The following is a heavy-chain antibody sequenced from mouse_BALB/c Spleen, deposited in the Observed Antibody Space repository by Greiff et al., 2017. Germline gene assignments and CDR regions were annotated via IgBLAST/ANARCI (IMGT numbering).Heavy chain of an antibody. Sequence: VHVKQSGAELVKPGASVKLSCTASGFNIKDTYMHWVKQRPEQGLEWIGRIDPANGNTKYDPKFQGKATITADTSSNTAYLQLSSLTSEDTAVYYCAPMITTPSLDYWGQGTTLTVSS. V-gene: IGHV14-3*02. J-gene: IGHJ2*01. CDR2: IDPANGNT. D-gene: IGHD2-4*01. CDR3: APMITTPSLDY. CDR1: GFNIKDTY.